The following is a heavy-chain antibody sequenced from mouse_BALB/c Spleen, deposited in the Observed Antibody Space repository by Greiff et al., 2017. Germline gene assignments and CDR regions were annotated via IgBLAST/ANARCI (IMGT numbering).Heavy chain of an antibody. Sequence: QVQLQQSGPGLVAPSQSLSITCTVSGFSLTSYGVHWVRQPPGKGLEWLGVIWAGGSTNYNSALMSRLSISKDNSKGQVFLKMNSLQTDDTAMYYCARDQERYGYYAMDYWGQGTSVTVSS. J-gene: IGHJ4*01. CDR1: GFSLTSYG. CDR3: ARDQERYGYYAMDY. CDR2: IWAGGST. V-gene: IGHV2-9*02. D-gene: IGHD2-14*01.